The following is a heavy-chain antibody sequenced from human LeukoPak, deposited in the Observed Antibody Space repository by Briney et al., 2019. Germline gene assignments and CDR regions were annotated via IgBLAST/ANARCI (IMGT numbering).Heavy chain of an antibody. CDR1: GGSISSYY. CDR3: ARDSCSGGSCYSWFDP. J-gene: IGHJ5*02. CDR2: IYYSGST. Sequence: SETLSLTCTVSGGSISSYYWSWIRQPPGKGLEWIGYIYYSGSTNYNPSLKSRVTILVDTSKNQFSLKLSSVTAADTAVYYCARDSCSGGSCYSWFDPWGQGTLVTVSS. V-gene: IGHV4-59*01. D-gene: IGHD2-15*01.